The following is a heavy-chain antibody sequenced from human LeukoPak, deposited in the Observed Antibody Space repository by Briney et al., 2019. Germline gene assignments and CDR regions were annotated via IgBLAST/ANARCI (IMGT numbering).Heavy chain of an antibody. D-gene: IGHD3-10*01. CDR2: ISGGGGST. J-gene: IGHJ4*02. CDR1: GFTFSSYS. V-gene: IGHV3-23*01. CDR3: ASLPLLWFGVGYFDY. Sequence: GGSLRLSCAASGFTFSSYSMNWVRQAPGEGLEWVSAISGGGGSTYYADSVKGRFTISRDNSKNTLYLQMNSLRAEDTAVYYCASLPLLWFGVGYFDYWGQGTLVTVSS.